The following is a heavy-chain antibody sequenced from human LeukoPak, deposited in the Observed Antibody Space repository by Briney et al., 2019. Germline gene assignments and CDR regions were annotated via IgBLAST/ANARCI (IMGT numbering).Heavy chain of an antibody. J-gene: IGHJ4*02. D-gene: IGHD6-19*01. V-gene: IGHV3-11*06. CDR3: ATDGQSSGWYGFDY. Sequence: GGSLRLSCAASGFTFSNYYMSWIRQAPGKGLEWVSYISGSSGSTNYADSVMGRFTISRDNGKNSLYLQMNSLGAEDTAVYYCATDGQSSGWYGFDYWGQGTLVTVSS. CDR2: ISGSSGST. CDR1: GFTFSNYY.